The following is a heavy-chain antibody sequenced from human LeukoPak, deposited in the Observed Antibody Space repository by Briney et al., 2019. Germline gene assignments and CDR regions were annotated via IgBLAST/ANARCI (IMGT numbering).Heavy chain of an antibody. CDR1: GYTFTGYY. J-gene: IGHJ1*01. V-gene: IGHV1-2*04. D-gene: IGHD3-22*01. CDR3: ARVIDYDSSGFSFQH. Sequence: ASVKVSCKASGYTFTGYYMHWVRQAPGQGLEWMGWINPNSGGTNYAQKFQGWVTMTRDTSISTAYMELSRLRSDDTAVYYCARVIDYDSSGFSFQHWGQGTLVTVSS. CDR2: INPNSGGT.